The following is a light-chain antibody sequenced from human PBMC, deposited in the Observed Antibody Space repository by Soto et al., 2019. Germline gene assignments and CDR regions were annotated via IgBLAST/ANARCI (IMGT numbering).Light chain of an antibody. CDR2: DVD. J-gene: IGLJ3*02. V-gene: IGLV2-23*02. CDR1: SSEIGSHDL. CDR3: CSYANFSTIV. Sequence: QSALTQPASVSASPGQSITISCAGTSSEIGSHDLVSWYQQHPGKAPKLMTYDVDKRPSEVPDRFSCSKFGNTASLTISGLQAEDEADYYCCSYANFSTIVFGGGTQLTVL.